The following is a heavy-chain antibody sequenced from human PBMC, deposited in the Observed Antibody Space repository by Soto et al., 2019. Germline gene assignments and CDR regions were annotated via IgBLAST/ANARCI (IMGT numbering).Heavy chain of an antibody. CDR1: GYTFTGYY. V-gene: IGHV1-3*01. J-gene: IGHJ3*02. CDR3: AIITVTDAFDI. CDR2: INAGNGNT. D-gene: IGHD4-17*01. Sequence: ASVKVSCKASGYTFTGYYMHWVRQAPGQRLEWMGWINAGNGNTKYSQKFQGRVTITRDTSASTAYMELSSLRSEDTAVYYCAIITVTDAFDIWGQGTMVTVSS.